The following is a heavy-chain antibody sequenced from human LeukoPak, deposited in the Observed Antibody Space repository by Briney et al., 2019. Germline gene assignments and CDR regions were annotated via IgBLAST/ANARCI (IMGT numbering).Heavy chain of an antibody. J-gene: IGHJ6*02. CDR2: INPSGGST. CDR3: ARDQGHLGYCSGGSCYISGGMDV. CDR1: GYTFTSYY. V-gene: IGHV1-46*01. D-gene: IGHD2-15*01. Sequence: ASVKVSCKASGYTFTSYYMHWVRQAPGQGLEWMGIINPSGGSTSYAQKFQGRVTMTRDTSTSTAYMELSRLRSDDTAVYYCARDQGHLGYCSGGSCYISGGMDVWGQGTTVTVSS.